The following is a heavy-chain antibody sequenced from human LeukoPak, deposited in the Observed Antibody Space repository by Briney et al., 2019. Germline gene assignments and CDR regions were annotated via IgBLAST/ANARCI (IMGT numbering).Heavy chain of an antibody. Sequence: ASVKVSCKASGYTFTGYYMHWVRQAPGQGLEWMGWINPNSGGTNYAQKFQGRVTMTRDTSISTAYMELSRLRSDDTAVYYCARDVGITMDGDDAFDIWGQGTMVTVSS. V-gene: IGHV1-2*02. J-gene: IGHJ3*02. CDR3: ARDVGITMDGDDAFDI. CDR1: GYTFTGYY. D-gene: IGHD3-10*01. CDR2: INPNSGGT.